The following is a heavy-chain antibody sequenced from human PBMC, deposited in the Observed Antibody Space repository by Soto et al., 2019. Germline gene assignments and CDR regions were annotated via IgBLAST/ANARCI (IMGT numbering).Heavy chain of an antibody. CDR1: GFTFGDYA. V-gene: IGHV3-49*04. Sequence: PGGSLRLSCTASGFTFGDYAMSWVRQAPGKGLEWVGFIRSKAYGRTTEYAASVKGRFTIARDDTKSIHYLQMNSLKTEDTAVYYCTLQAVWFGVAYWGQETRGTV. CDR3: TLQAVWFGVAY. CDR2: IRSKAYGRTT. D-gene: IGHD3-10*01. J-gene: IGHJ4*02.